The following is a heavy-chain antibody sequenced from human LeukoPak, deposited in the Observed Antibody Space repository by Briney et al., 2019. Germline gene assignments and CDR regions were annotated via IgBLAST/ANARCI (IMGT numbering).Heavy chain of an antibody. Sequence: PGGSLRLSCAASGFTFSSYSMSWVRQAPGTGLEWVSLISGDSDTTYYADSVKGRFTISRDNSKNALYLQMNSLRVEDTAVYYCAKDAPYDFWSGWGDVWGQGTTVTVSS. CDR1: GFTFSSYS. CDR3: AKDAPYDFWSGWGDV. J-gene: IGHJ6*02. D-gene: IGHD3-3*01. CDR2: ISGDSDTT. V-gene: IGHV3-23*01.